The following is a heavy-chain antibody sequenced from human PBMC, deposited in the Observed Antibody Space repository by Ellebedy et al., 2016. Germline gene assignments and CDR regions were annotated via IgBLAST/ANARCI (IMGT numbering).Heavy chain of an antibody. V-gene: IGHV3-23*01. Sequence: GESLKISCAASGFTFRTYDMTWVRQAPGKGLEWVSTISAGGVVNYYVESVKGRFTLSRDNSKNTLSLEMRSLRAKDTAMYYCAKRGCDTTTCQADLGAYDMWGQGTKVTVSS. D-gene: IGHD2-2*01. CDR3: AKRGCDTTTCQADLGAYDM. CDR1: GFTFRTYD. J-gene: IGHJ3*02. CDR2: ISAGGVVN.